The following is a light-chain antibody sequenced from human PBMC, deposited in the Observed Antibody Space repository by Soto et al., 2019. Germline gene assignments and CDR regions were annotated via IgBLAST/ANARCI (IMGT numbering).Light chain of an antibody. Sequence: QSVLTQPPSVSAAPGQKGTISCSGSSSNIGNGYVSWYQQLPGTAPKLLICDNDRRPSGIPDRFSGSKSGTSATLDIIGLQAGDEADYYCATWDTSLSAGVFGGGTKLTVL. CDR1: SSNIGNGY. V-gene: IGLV1-51*01. CDR2: DND. CDR3: ATWDTSLSAGV. J-gene: IGLJ2*01.